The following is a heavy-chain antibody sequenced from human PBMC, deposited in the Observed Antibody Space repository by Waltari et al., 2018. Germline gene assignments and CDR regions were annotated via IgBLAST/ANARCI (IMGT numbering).Heavy chain of an antibody. V-gene: IGHV4-39*01. CDR1: GGSISSSSYY. Sequence: QLQLQESGPGLVKPSETLSLTCTVSGGSISSSSYYWGWIRQPPGKGLEWIGSSYYSGGTDYNPSLKGRVTISLDTSKNHFSLKLSSVTAADTAVYYGARRIAARQNYYYYYCMDVWGKGTTVTVSS. CDR3: ARRIAARQNYYYYYCMDV. CDR2: SYYSGGT. J-gene: IGHJ6*03. D-gene: IGHD6-6*01.